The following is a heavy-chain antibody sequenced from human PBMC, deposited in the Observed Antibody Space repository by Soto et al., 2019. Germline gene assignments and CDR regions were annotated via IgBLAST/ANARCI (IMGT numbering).Heavy chain of an antibody. CDR2: IYYSGST. CDR3: ARRIVARIDEESYYYYGMDV. J-gene: IGHJ6*02. CDR1: GGSISSYC. V-gene: IGHV4-59*08. Sequence: PSETLSLTCTVSGGSISSYCWSWIRQPPGKGLEWIGYIYYSGSTNYNPSLKSRVTISVDTSKNQFSLKLSSVTAADTAVYYCARRIVARIDEESYYYYGMDVWGQGTTVTVSS. D-gene: IGHD5-12*01.